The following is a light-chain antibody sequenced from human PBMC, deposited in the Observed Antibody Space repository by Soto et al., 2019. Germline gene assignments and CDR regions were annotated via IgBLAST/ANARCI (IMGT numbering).Light chain of an antibody. CDR2: GAS. J-gene: IGKJ1*01. Sequence: EIVLTQSPGTLSLSPGERSTLSFRASQSVSSSYLAWYQQKPGQAPRLLIYGASSRATGIPDRFSGSGSGTYFTLTISRLEPEDFAVYYCQRYGSSTTFGQGTKVDIK. CDR1: QSVSSSY. V-gene: IGKV3-20*01. CDR3: QRYGSSTT.